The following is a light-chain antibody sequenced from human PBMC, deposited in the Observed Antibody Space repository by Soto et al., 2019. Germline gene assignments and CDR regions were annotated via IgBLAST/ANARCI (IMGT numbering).Light chain of an antibody. CDR3: ELYNSYPET. CDR2: DAS. V-gene: IGKV1-5*01. Sequence: DIQMTQSPSTLSASVGDRVTITCRASQSISSWLAWYQQKPGKAPKLLIYDASSLESGVPSRFSGSGSGTEFTLTISSLQPDDIATYYCELYNSYPETF. J-gene: IGKJ1*01. CDR1: QSISSW.